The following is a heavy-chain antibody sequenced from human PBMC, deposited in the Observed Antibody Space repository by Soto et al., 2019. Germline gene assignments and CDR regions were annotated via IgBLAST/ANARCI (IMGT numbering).Heavy chain of an antibody. J-gene: IGHJ4*02. CDR2: SYYNGGT. V-gene: IGHV4-59*01. CDR1: GGSISSDS. CDR3: ARRARRSGDWYCLDY. Sequence: QVQLQESGPGLVKPSETLSLTCTVSGGSISSDSWCWSRRYPRKAREWIGYSYYNGGTKYNPSLKSRVTMSVDTSQNQFSLRLTSVTAADTADYYCARRARRSGDWYCLDYWGQGTLVTVSS. D-gene: IGHD6-19*01.